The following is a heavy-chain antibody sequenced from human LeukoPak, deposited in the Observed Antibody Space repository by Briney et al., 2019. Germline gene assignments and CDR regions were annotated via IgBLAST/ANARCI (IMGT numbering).Heavy chain of an antibody. Sequence: ASVMVSCEASGGTFSSYTISWVRQAPGQGLDWMGRIIPILGIANYAQKFQGRVTITADKSTSTAYMELSSLRSEDTAVYYSAREMVGLMWGAGLNWGQGALVTVSS. J-gene: IGHJ4*02. V-gene: IGHV1-69*04. D-gene: IGHD1-26*01. CDR2: IIPILGIA. CDR3: AREMVGLMWGAGLN. CDR1: GGTFSSYT.